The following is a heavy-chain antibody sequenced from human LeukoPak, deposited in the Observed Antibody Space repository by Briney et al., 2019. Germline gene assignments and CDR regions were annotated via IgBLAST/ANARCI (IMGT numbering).Heavy chain of an antibody. CDR2: IIPIFGTA. CDR1: GGTFSSYA. CDR3: ARSHTYYYDSSGYPHYYMDV. D-gene: IGHD3-22*01. Sequence: SVKVSCKASGGTFSSYAISWVRQAPGQGLEWMGGIIPIFGTANYAQKFQGRVTITADESTSTAYMELSSLRSEDTAVYYCARSHTYYYDSSGYPHYYMDVWGKGTTVTISS. V-gene: IGHV1-69*13. J-gene: IGHJ6*03.